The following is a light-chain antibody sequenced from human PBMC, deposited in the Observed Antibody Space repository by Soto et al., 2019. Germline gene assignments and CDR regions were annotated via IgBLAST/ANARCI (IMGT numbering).Light chain of an antibody. CDR1: QNIYSN. Sequence: IVMTQSPATLSVSPGERATLSCRASQNIYSNVAWYQQRAGXAPRLLIYRASTRATGIPARFSGSXSGTXXTLTISSMQSEDFTVYYCQQDHSWPPITFGQGKRLEIK. CDR3: QQDHSWPPIT. V-gene: IGKV3-15*01. J-gene: IGKJ5*01. CDR2: RAS.